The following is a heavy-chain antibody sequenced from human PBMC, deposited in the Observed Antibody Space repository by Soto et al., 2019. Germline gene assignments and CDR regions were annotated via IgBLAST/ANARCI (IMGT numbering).Heavy chain of an antibody. CDR1: GGTFSSYA. D-gene: IGHD6-19*01. Sequence: QVQLVQSGAEVKKPGSSVKVSCKASGGTFSSYAISWVRQAPGQGLEWMGGIIPIFGTANYAQKFQGRVTITADESTSTAYMELGSLRSEDTAVYYCARDSSGWYGDYYYGMDVWGQGTTVTVSS. V-gene: IGHV1-69*12. CDR2: IIPIFGTA. J-gene: IGHJ6*02. CDR3: ARDSSGWYGDYYYGMDV.